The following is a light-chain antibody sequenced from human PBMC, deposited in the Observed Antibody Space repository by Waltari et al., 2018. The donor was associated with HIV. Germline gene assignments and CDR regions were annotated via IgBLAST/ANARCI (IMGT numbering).Light chain of an antibody. CDR1: SSNLGTNY. V-gene: IGLV1-51*01. CDR3: GAWDSSLSVVV. CDR2: DND. Sequence: QSVLTQPPSVSAAPGQKVTISCSGSSSNLGTNYVSWYHQVPGTAPKLLIYDNDKRPSGIPDRFSGSKSGTSATLGITGLQTGDEADYYCGAWDSSLSVVVFGGGTKLTVL. J-gene: IGLJ2*01.